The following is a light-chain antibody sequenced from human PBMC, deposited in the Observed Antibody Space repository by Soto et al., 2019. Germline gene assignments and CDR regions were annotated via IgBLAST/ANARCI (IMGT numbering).Light chain of an antibody. J-gene: IGLJ2*01. CDR3: SSYTSSSTPV. V-gene: IGLV2-14*01. Sequence: QSVLTQPASVSGSPGQSITISCTGTSRDVGGYNYVSWYQQHPGKAPKLMIYEVSNRPSGVSNRFSGSKSGNTASLTISGLQAEDEAEYYCSSYTSSSTPVLGGGTKLTVL. CDR1: SRDVGGYNY. CDR2: EVS.